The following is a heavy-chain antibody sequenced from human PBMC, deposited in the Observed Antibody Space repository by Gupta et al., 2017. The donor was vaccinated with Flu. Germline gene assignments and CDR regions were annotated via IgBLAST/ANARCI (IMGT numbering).Heavy chain of an antibody. J-gene: IGHJ4*02. CDR1: FTLSRYA. CDR3: AKDQRGYFDD. Sequence: FTLSRYARSGGGKAAGKGLGWVSDISGSGGSTDDADAGKGRFNISRDNTKNTRYLKMKSQRAEDTGGYDWAKDQRGYFDDWGQGTMVTVAS. D-gene: IGHD5-12*01. V-gene: IGHV3-23*01. CDR2: ISGSGGST.